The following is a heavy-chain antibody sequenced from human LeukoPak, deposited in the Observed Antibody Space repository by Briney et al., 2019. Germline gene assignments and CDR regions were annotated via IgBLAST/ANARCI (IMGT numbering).Heavy chain of an antibody. CDR2: INHSGST. CDR3: ARSYPDYYDSSGYYRNWFDP. J-gene: IGHJ5*02. V-gene: IGHV4-34*01. D-gene: IGHD3-22*01. CDR1: GGSFSGYY. Sequence: SETLSLTCAVYGGSFSGYYWSWIRQPPGKGLEWIGEINHSGSTNYNPSLKSRVTISVDTSKNQFSLKLSSVTAADTAVYYCARSYPDYYDSSGYYRNWFDPWGQATMVTVSS.